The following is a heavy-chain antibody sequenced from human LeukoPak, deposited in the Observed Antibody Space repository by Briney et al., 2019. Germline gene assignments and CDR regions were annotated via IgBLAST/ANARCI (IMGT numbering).Heavy chain of an antibody. CDR2: IKQDGSDK. CDR3: ARERYCTGGSCFDY. J-gene: IGHJ4*02. V-gene: IGHV3-7*01. D-gene: IGHD2-15*01. CDR1: GFTFSIYW. Sequence: PGGSLRLSCAASGFTFSIYWMSWVRQAPGKGLEWVANIKQDGSDKYYVDSVKGRFTISRDNAKNSLFLQMSRLRAEDTAVYYCARERYCTGGSCFDYWGQGTLVTVSS.